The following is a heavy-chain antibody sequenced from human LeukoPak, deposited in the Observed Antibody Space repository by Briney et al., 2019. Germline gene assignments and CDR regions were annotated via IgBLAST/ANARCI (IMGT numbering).Heavy chain of an antibody. Sequence: PGVSLRLSCAASGFTFSSYGMHWVRQGPGKGLEWVAAISYDGSDKYYADSVKGRFTISKDNSKNTLSLQMNSLRAEDTAVFFCAKDLRYCSGTSCYGASGMDVWGQGTTVTVSS. D-gene: IGHD2-2*01. V-gene: IGHV3-30*18. J-gene: IGHJ6*02. CDR3: AKDLRYCSGTSCYGASGMDV. CDR1: GFTFSSYG. CDR2: ISYDGSDK.